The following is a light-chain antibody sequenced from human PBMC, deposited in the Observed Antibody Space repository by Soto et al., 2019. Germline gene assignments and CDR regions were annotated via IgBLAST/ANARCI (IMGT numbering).Light chain of an antibody. J-gene: IGKJ5*01. CDR3: QQYGSSPPIT. V-gene: IGKV3-20*01. Sequence: EIGLRKPPGTLSLSQGERATLSCGASQGVRSGYLAGYQQKPGQAPRLLIYGASSRATGIPDRFSGSGSGTDFTLTISRLEPEDFAVYYCQQYGSSPPITFGQGTRLEIK. CDR1: QGVRSGY. CDR2: GAS.